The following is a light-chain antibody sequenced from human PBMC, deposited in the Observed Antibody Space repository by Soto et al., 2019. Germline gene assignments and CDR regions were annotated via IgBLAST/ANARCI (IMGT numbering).Light chain of an antibody. CDR3: QQYGSSRRT. CDR1: QTVSSSY. CDR2: AAS. J-gene: IGKJ1*01. Sequence: EIVLTQSPGALSLSPGKRATLSCRASQTVSSSYLAWYQQRPGQAPRLLIYAASSRATGIPDRFSGSGSGTDFTLTISRLEPEDSAVYYCQQYGSSRRTFGQGTKVEI. V-gene: IGKV3-20*01.